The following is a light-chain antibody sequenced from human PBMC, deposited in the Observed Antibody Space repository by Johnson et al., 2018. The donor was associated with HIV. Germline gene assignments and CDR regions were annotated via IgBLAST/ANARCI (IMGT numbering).Light chain of an antibody. CDR3: GTWDSSLSAGV. Sequence: QSVLTQPPSVSAAPGQKVTISCSGSWSNIGNHYVSWYQQLPGTAPKLLIYENDKRPSGIPDRFSGSKSGTSATLGITGLQTGDEADYYCGTWDSSLSAGVFGTGTKVTVL. J-gene: IGLJ1*01. V-gene: IGLV1-51*02. CDR2: END. CDR1: WSNIGNHY.